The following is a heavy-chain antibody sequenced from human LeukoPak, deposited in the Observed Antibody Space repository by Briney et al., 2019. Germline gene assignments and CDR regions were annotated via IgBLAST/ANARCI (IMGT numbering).Heavy chain of an antibody. J-gene: IGHJ4*02. V-gene: IGHV4-59*01. CDR3: ARGDEEMAIDY. D-gene: IGHD5-24*01. Sequence: SETLSLTCTVSGGSISSYYWSWIRQPPRKGLEWIGYIYYSGSTNYNPSLKSRVTISVDTSKNQFSLKLSSVTAADTAVYYCARGDEEMAIDYWGQGTLVTVSS. CDR2: IYYSGST. CDR1: GGSISSYY.